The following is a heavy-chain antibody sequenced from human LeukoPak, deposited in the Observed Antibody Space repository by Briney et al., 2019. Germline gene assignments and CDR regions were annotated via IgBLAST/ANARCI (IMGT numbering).Heavy chain of an antibody. CDR2: IYPSGST. J-gene: IGHJ4*02. CDR1: GGSITSYY. CDR3: ARTSPRAATFDY. D-gene: IGHD2-15*01. V-gene: IGHV4-4*07. Sequence: SETLSLTCTVSGGSITSYYWSWIRQPAGKGLEWIGRIYPSGSTNYNPSLKSRVSMSADTSKNQFSLKLTSVTAADTAVYYCARTSPRAATFDYWGQGTLVTVSS.